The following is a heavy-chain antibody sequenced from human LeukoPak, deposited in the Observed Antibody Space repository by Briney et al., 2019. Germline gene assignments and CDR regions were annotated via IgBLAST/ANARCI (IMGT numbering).Heavy chain of an antibody. V-gene: IGHV4-39*01. CDR1: GGSISSSSYC. J-gene: IGHJ4*02. Sequence: SETLSLTCTVSGGSISSSSYCWGWIRQPPGKGLEWIGSFYYSGSTYYNPSLKSRVTISVDTSKNQCSLRLISVTAADTAGYCCARVTIFGVVIHDWSQGTLGTVSS. CDR2: FYYSGST. CDR3: ARVTIFGVVIHD. D-gene: IGHD3-3*01.